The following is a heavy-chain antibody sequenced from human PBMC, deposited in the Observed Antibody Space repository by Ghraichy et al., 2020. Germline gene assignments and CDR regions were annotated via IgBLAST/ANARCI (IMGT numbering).Heavy chain of an antibody. V-gene: IGHV3-20*01. CDR2: INWNGGST. CDR3: ARECCGRSCSSTSCYTTLPRAARSDYYYYGMDV. D-gene: IGHD2-2*02. J-gene: IGHJ6*02. Sequence: GGSLRLSCAASGFTFDDYGMSWVRQAPGKGLEWVSGINWNGGSTGYADSVKGRFTISRDNAKNSLYLQMNSLRAEDTALYHCARECCGRSCSSTSCYTTLPRAARSDYYYYGMDVWGQGTTVTVSS. CDR1: GFTFDDYG.